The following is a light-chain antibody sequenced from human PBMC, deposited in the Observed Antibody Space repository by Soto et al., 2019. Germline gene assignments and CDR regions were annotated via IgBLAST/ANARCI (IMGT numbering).Light chain of an antibody. J-gene: IGKJ4*01. V-gene: IGKV3-11*01. CDR2: EAS. CDR1: QSVYSY. Sequence: EIVLTQSPATLSLSPGERATLSCRASQSVYSYLAWYQQKPGQAPRLLIYEASNRPTDMPARFSGSGSGTDFTLTISSLEPEDFAVYYCQQRAQWPITFGGGTKVEIK. CDR3: QQRAQWPIT.